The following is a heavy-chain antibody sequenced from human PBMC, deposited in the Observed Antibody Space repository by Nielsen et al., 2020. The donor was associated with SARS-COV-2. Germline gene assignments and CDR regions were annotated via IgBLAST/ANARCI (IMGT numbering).Heavy chain of an antibody. V-gene: IGHV3-30*18. J-gene: IGHJ6*03. D-gene: IGHD1-7*01. CDR1: GFTFISYG. Sequence: GESLKISCSSSGFTFISYGMHWVRQTPAYVLEWVAVISYDAVNVDYADSVKGRFTISRDNSRNRLFLQMNSLTYGDSAVYFCAKGGVPTTRSHYSYYYMDGWGKGTTVAVSS. CDR2: ISYDAVNV. CDR3: AKGGVPTTRSHYSYYYMDG.